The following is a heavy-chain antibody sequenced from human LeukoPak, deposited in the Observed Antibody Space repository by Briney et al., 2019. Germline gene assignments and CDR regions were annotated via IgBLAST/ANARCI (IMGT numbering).Heavy chain of an antibody. J-gene: IGHJ5*02. CDR2: IITSRTNK. CDR3: ARCSGGSCTTWFAP. Sequence: GRSLRLSCAASGFTFSTYSMHWVRQAPGKGLEWVSYIITSRTNKYYADSVKGRFTISRDNAKNSLYLQMNSLRDEDTAGYYCARCSGGSCTTWFAPWGQGTLVTV. D-gene: IGHD2-15*01. V-gene: IGHV3-48*02. CDR1: GFTFSTYS.